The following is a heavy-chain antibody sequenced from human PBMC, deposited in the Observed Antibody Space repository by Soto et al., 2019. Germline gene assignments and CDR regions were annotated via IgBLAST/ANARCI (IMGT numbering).Heavy chain of an antibody. CDR1: GFTFSSYG. Sequence: GGSLRLSCAASGFTFSSYGMHWVRQAPGKGLEWVAVIWYDGSNKYYADSVKGRFTISSDNSKNTLYLQMNSLRAEDTAVYYCASVSSSWYGSDYWGQGTLVTVSS. J-gene: IGHJ4*02. CDR3: ASVSSSWYGSDY. V-gene: IGHV3-33*01. CDR2: IWYDGSNK. D-gene: IGHD6-13*01.